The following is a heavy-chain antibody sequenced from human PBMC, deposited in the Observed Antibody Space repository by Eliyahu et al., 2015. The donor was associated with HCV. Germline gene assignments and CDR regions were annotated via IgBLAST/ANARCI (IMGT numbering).Heavy chain of an antibody. CDR3: ARDRRERGLGQSSGFDY. CDR1: GFTFSSYE. Sequence: EVQLVESGGGLVQPGGSLRLSCAASGFTFSSYEMNWVRQAPEKGLEVVSYISSSGSTIYYADSVKGRFTISRDNAKNSLYLQMNSLRAEDTAVYYCARDRRERGLGQSSGFDYWGQGTLVTVSS. CDR2: ISSSGSTI. J-gene: IGHJ4*02. V-gene: IGHV3-48*03. D-gene: IGHD3-16*01.